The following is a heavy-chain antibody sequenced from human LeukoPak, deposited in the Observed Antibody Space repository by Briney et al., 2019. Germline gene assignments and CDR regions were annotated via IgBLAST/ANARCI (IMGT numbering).Heavy chain of an antibody. Sequence: GGSLGLSCAASGFTFSSYWMSWVRQAPGKGLEWVANIKQDGSEKYYVDSVKGRFTISRDNAKNSLYLQMNSLRAEDTAVYYCARVHPTGDGYNFDYWGQGTLVTVSS. J-gene: IGHJ4*02. CDR1: GFTFSSYW. CDR2: IKQDGSEK. V-gene: IGHV3-7*03. D-gene: IGHD5-24*01. CDR3: ARVHPTGDGYNFDY.